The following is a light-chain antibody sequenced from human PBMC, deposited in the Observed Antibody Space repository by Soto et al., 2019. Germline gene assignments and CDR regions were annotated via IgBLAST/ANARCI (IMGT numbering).Light chain of an antibody. V-gene: IGKV3-15*01. CDR2: DAS. CDR1: QSVRSD. Sequence: EILMTQSPATLSVSPGERATLSCRASQSVRSDLAWYQQKPGQAPRLLIYDASTRATDIPARFSGNGSGTDFTLTISSLEPEDFAVYYCQQRKKWPPLTFGGGTKVDIK. CDR3: QQRKKWPPLT. J-gene: IGKJ4*01.